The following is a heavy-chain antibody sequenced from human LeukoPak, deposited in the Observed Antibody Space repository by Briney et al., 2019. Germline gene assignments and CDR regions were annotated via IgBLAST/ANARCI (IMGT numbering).Heavy chain of an antibody. Sequence: SETLSLTCTVSGGSISSSSYYWGWFRQPPGKGLKWIGRIYYSGSTYYNPSLKSRVTISVDTSKNQFSLKLSSVTAADTAVYYCARDSPDCSSTSCYPPDNWFDPWGQGTLVTVSS. J-gene: IGHJ5*02. CDR3: ARDSPDCSSTSCYPPDNWFDP. CDR2: IYYSGST. D-gene: IGHD2-2*01. V-gene: IGHV4-39*07. CDR1: GGSISSSSYY.